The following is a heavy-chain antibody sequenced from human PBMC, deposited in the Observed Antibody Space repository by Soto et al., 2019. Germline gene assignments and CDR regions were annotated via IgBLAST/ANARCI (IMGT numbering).Heavy chain of an antibody. CDR3: AREWGLLPYYVMNV. V-gene: IGHV4-61*03. CDR1: GDSVTGGSYC. Sequence: PSETLSLTCIVSGDSVTGGSYCWTWLRQPPGKGLEWIGYISYTGRTKYNPSLQSRVTISVDTSKNDFSLNLSSVTAADTAVYFCAREWGLLPYYVMNVWGHGTAVTVSS. D-gene: IGHD7-27*01. CDR2: ISYTGRT. J-gene: IGHJ6*02.